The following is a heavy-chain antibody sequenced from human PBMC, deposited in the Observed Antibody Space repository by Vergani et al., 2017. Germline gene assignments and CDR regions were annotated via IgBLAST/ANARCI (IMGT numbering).Heavy chain of an antibody. Sequence: QVQLQESGPGLVKPSETLSLTCTVSGYSISSGYYWGWIRQPPGKGLEWIGSIYHSGRTYYNPSLKSRVTISVDTSKNQFSLKLSSVTAADTAVYYCARDSGVYVWGSYEAWFAPWGQGTLVTVSS. CDR2: IYHSGRT. V-gene: IGHV4-38-2*02. CDR1: GYSISSGYY. D-gene: IGHD3-16*01. J-gene: IGHJ5*02. CDR3: ARDSGVYVWGSYEAWFAP.